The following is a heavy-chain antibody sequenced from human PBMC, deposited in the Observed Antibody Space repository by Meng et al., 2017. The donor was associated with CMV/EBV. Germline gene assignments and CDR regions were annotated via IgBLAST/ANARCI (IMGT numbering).Heavy chain of an antibody. CDR2: ISYDGSNK. CDR1: GFTFSSYA. J-gene: IGHJ6*02. D-gene: IGHD4-17*01. CDR3: ARDGEVVGTTVTTLDYYYGMDV. V-gene: IGHV3-30*04. Sequence: GSLKISCAASGFTFSSYAMHWVRQAPGKGLEWVAVISYDGSNKYYADSVKGRFTISRDNSKNTLYLQMNSLRAEDTAVYYCARDGEVVGTTVTTLDYYYGMDVWGQGTTVTVSS.